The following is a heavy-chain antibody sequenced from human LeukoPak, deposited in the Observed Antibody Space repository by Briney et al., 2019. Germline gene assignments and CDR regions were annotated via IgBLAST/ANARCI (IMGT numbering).Heavy chain of an antibody. D-gene: IGHD5-12*01. J-gene: IGHJ4*02. CDR3: TRGASGYGNFDY. V-gene: IGHV3-74*01. Sequence: HPGGSLRLSCAASGFNVGGYWMHWVRQGPGMGLVWVSRINSDGSSISYADSVKGRFSISRDNAKNTLYLQMNSLRAEDTAVYYCTRGASGYGNFDYWGQGTLVTVSS. CDR1: GFNVGGYW. CDR2: INSDGSSI.